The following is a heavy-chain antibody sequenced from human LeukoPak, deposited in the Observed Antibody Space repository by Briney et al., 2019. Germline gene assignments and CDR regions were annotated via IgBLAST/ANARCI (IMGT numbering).Heavy chain of an antibody. CDR3: AKGKYGSSPRGAFDI. V-gene: IGHV3-23*01. D-gene: IGHD6-13*01. CDR2: ISGSGGST. Sequence: PGGSPRLSCAASGFTFSSYAMSWVRQAPGKGLEWVSGISGSGGSTYYADSVKGRFTISRDNSKNTLYLQMKSLTAEDTAVYYCAKGKYGSSPRGAFDIWGQGTVVTVSS. J-gene: IGHJ3*02. CDR1: GFTFSSYA.